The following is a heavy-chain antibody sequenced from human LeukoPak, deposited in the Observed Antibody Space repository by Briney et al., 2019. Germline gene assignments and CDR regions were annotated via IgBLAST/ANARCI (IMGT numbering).Heavy chain of an antibody. Sequence: GGSLRLSCAASGFTFSSYSMNWVRQAPGKGLEWVSSISSSSSYIYYADSVKGRFTISKDNAKNSLYLQMNSLRAEDTAVYYCARPLGLRVSDAFDIWGQGTMVTVSS. D-gene: IGHD5-12*01. CDR1: GFTFSSYS. J-gene: IGHJ3*02. CDR3: ARPLGLRVSDAFDI. V-gene: IGHV3-21*01. CDR2: ISSSSSYI.